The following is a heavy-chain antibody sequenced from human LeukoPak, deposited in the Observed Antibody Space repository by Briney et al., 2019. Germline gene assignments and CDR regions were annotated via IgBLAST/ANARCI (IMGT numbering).Heavy chain of an antibody. V-gene: IGHV3-21*01. CDR1: GFTFSSYS. CDR2: TSSSSSYI. Sequence: GGSLRLSCAASGFTFSSYSMNWVRQAPGKGLEWVSSTSSSSSYIYYADSVKGRFTISRDNAKNSLYLQMNSLRAEDTAVYYCARDSGSYYLRFDYWGQGTLVTVSS. CDR3: ARDSGSYYLRFDY. J-gene: IGHJ4*02. D-gene: IGHD1-26*01.